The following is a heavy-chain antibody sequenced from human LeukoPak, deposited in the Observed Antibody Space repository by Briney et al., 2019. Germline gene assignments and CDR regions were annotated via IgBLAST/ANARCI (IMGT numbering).Heavy chain of an antibody. CDR2: MYYSGST. Sequence: PSETLSLTCTVSGGSIRSSSYYWGWIRQPPGKGLEWIEWMYYSGSTYYYPCLKSRLTISVDTSKNQFSLKLSSVTAADTAVYYCARANYYDSSGLRYWGQGTLVTVSS. CDR3: ARANYYDSSGLRY. J-gene: IGHJ4*02. CDR1: GGSIRSSSYY. V-gene: IGHV4-39*07. D-gene: IGHD3-22*01.